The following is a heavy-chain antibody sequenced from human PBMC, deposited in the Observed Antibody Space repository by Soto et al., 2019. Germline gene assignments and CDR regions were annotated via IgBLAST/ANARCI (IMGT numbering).Heavy chain of an antibody. CDR2: ISGSGGST. J-gene: IGHJ4*02. CDR1: GFTFSSYA. D-gene: IGHD2-21*02. Sequence: GGSLRLSCAASGFTFSSYAMSWVRQAPGKGLEWVSAISGSGGSTYYADSVKGRFTISRGNSKNTLYLQMNSLRAEDTAVYYCAKDLFVVVTDRTLFDYWGQGTLVTVSS. V-gene: IGHV3-23*01. CDR3: AKDLFVVVTDRTLFDY.